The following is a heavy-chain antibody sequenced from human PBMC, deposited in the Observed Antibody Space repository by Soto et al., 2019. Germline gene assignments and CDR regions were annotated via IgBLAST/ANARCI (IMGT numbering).Heavy chain of an antibody. Sequence: SETLCLTCAVYGGSFSGYYWSWIRQPPGKGLEWIGEINHSGSTNYNPSLKSRVTISVDTSKNQFSLKLSSVTAADTAVYYCGITTNYYYYYGMDVWGQGTTVTVSS. J-gene: IGHJ6*02. D-gene: IGHD3-22*01. V-gene: IGHV4-34*01. CDR2: INHSGST. CDR1: GGSFSGYY. CDR3: GITTNYYYYYGMDV.